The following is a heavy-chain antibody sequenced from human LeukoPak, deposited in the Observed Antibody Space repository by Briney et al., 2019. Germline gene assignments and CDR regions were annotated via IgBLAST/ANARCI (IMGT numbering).Heavy chain of an antibody. J-gene: IGHJ4*02. CDR1: GFTFGKYW. Sequence: GGSLRLSCVASGFTFGKYWMSWVRQAPGKGLGWVANIKLDGSEKNYVDSVKGRFTISRDNAKNSLYLQMNSLRAEDTAVFYCARDQYDTWSRRGNFDSWGQGTLVIVSS. V-gene: IGHV3-7*03. D-gene: IGHD3-3*01. CDR3: ARDQYDTWSRRGNFDS. CDR2: IKLDGSEK.